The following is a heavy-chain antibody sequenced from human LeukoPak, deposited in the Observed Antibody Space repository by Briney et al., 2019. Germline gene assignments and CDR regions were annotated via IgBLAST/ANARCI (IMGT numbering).Heavy chain of an antibody. CDR3: ARVDSPDGMDV. J-gene: IGHJ6*02. D-gene: IGHD5-12*01. CDR2: IIPILGIA. Sequence: GSSVKVSCKASGGTFSSYTISWVRQAPGQGLEWMGRIIPILGIANYAQKFQGRVTITADKSTSTAYMELSSLRSEDTAVYYCARVDSPDGMDVWGQGTTVTVSS. V-gene: IGHV1-69*02. CDR1: GGTFSSYT.